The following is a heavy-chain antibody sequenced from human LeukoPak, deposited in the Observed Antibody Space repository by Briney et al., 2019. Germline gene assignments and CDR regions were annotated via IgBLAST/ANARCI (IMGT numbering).Heavy chain of an antibody. Sequence: HPGGSLRLSCAASGFTVSSNYMSWVRQAPGKGLEWVSIIYSGGHTYYADSVKDRFTISKDNSNNTLYLQMGSLRAEDTAVYYCARGGPMVRGVIPGFFDYWGQGTLVTVSS. CDR2: IYSGGHT. V-gene: IGHV3-66*01. CDR3: ARGGPMVRGVIPGFFDY. D-gene: IGHD3-10*01. J-gene: IGHJ4*02. CDR1: GFTVSSNY.